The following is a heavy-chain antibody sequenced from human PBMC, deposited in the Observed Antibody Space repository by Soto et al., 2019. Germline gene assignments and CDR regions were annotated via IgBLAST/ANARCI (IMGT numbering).Heavy chain of an antibody. CDR3: ATGRAPWREGATFSRWFDP. CDR2: FDPEDGET. V-gene: IGHV1-24*01. CDR1: GYTLTELS. Sequence: GASVKVSCKVSGYTLTELSMHWVRQAPGKGLEWMGGFDPEDGETIYAQKFQGRVTMTEDTSTDTAYMELSSLRSEDTAVYYCATGRAPWREGATFSRWFDPWGQGTLVTVSS. J-gene: IGHJ5*02. D-gene: IGHD1-26*01.